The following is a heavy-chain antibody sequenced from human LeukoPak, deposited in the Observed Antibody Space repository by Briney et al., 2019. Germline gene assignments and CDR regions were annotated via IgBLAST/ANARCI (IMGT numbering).Heavy chain of an antibody. J-gene: IGHJ5*02. V-gene: IGHV4-61*03. Sequence: PSQTLSPTCTVSGGSVRSPDSYWSWIRQPPGKGLEWIGNVYYIGTTSYNSSLKSRVTISVDISKNHFSLEVTSVTAADTAVYFCARNTSSSPWFDPWGQGTLVTVSS. CDR3: ARNTSSSPWFDP. CDR1: GGSVRSPDSY. D-gene: IGHD6-6*01. CDR2: VYYIGTT.